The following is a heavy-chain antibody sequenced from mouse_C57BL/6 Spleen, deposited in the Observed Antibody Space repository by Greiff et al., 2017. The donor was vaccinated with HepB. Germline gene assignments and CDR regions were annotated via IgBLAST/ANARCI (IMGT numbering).Heavy chain of an antibody. J-gene: IGHJ4*01. CDR1: GYTFTSYW. CDR2: IHPNSGST. CDR3: ARAEDLPYAMDY. V-gene: IGHV1-64*01. Sequence: QVQLQQPGAELVKPGASVKLSCKASGYTFTSYWMHWVKQRPGQGLEWIGMIHPNSGSTNYNEKFKSKATLTVDKSSSTAYMQLSSLTSEDSAVYYCARAEDLPYAMDYWGQGTSVTVSS.